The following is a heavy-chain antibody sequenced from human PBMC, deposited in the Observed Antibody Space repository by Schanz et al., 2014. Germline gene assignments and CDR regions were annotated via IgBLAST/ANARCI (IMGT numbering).Heavy chain of an antibody. CDR2: IGGSGDST. V-gene: IGHV3-23*04. J-gene: IGHJ5*01. CDR1: GFTFSSYT. Sequence: VQLVESGGGVVQPGGSLRLSCAASGFTFSSYTMNWVRQAPGKGLEWVSGIGGSGDSTHYADSVKGRFIISRDNSKNTLYLQVNSLRAEDTAVYYCSKDKQGSRSDDSWGQGTLVNDSA. CDR3: SKDKQGSRSDDS. D-gene: IGHD2-15*01.